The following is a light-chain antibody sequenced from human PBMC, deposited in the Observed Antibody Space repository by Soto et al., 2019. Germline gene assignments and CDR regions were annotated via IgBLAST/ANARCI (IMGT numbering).Light chain of an antibody. CDR3: HQYNDWPYT. J-gene: IGKJ2*01. Sequence: EIVMTQSPATLSVSPGERATLSCRASQSISSNLAWYQHKPGQAPRLLISGASTGATGVPARFTGSGSGTEFTLTISSLQSEDFAVYYCHQYNDWPYTFGQGTKLEIE. CDR2: GAS. V-gene: IGKV3-15*01. CDR1: QSISSN.